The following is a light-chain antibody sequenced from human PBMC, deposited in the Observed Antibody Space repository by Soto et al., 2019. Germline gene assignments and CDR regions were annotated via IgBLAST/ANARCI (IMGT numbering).Light chain of an antibody. J-gene: IGLJ1*01. CDR1: SYNNLAGYD. Sequence: SYNNLAGYDVHGYQQLPGTAPKLLIYGNNHRPSGVPDRFSGSKSGTSASLAITGFYAEEETEYYCPSCDRSLSGVFGQRTKVP. V-gene: IGLV1-40*01. CDR3: PSCDRSLSGV. CDR2: GNN.